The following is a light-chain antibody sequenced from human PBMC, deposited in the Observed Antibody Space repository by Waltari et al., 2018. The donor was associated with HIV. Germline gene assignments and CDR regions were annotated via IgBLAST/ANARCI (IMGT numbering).Light chain of an antibody. CDR3: QVWEPTSDHVV. V-gene: IGLV3-21*03. CDR1: NIGMKT. J-gene: IGLJ2*01. Sequence: SYALTQETSVSVAPGKTARITCVGDNIGMKTVHWYQQKPGQAPVRAMYDDSNRPSGTPVRFSGSNSGNTATLTSNRVEVGDEADYYCQVWEPTSDHVVFGGGSRLIVL. CDR2: DDS.